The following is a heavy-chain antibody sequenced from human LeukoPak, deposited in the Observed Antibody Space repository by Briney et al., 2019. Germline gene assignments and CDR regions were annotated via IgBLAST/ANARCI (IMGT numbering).Heavy chain of an antibody. CDR3: ARQSHRAEQYYFDY. Sequence: PRRSLRLSCSASGFTFSIHYMSWVRQAPGKGQEWVANIKQDGSETYYVDSVKGRFTISRDNARNSLYLQMNNLRVEDTAVYYCARQSHRAEQYYFDYWGQGTLVTVSS. J-gene: IGHJ4*02. V-gene: IGHV3-7*01. CDR2: IKQDGSET. D-gene: IGHD1-26*01. CDR1: GFTFSIHY.